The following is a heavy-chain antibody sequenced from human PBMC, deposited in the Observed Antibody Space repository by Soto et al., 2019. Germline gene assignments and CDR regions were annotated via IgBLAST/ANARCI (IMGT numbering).Heavy chain of an antibody. V-gene: IGHV1-3*01. Sequence: QVQLVQSGAEVKKPGASVKVSCKASGYTFTSYAMHWVRQAPGQRLEWMGWINAGNGNTKYSQKFQGRVTITRDTSASAAYMELSSLRSEGTAVYSCARFIVVVTAADYWGQGTLVTVSS. CDR2: INAGNGNT. CDR3: ARFIVVVTAADY. D-gene: IGHD2-21*02. CDR1: GYTFTSYA. J-gene: IGHJ4*02.